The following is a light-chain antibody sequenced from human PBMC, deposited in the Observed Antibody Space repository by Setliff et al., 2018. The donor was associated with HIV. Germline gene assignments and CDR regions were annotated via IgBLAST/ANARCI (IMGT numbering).Light chain of an antibody. CDR3: TSYTRSSTRV. V-gene: IGLV2-14*01. Sequence: QSALAQPASVSASPGQSITIPCTGTSNDIGANNYVSWYQQHPGKTPKLIIYEVRNRPSGVSNRFSGSKSGNTASLTISGLQAEDEADYFCTSYTRSSTRVFGGGTKVTVL. CDR1: SNDIGANNY. CDR2: EVR. J-gene: IGLJ1*01.